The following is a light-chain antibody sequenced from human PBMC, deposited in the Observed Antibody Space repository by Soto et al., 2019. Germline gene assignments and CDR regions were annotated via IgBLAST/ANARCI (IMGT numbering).Light chain of an antibody. CDR2: GAS. CDR3: QQYYSYPWT. J-gene: IGKJ1*01. V-gene: IGKV1-39*01. Sequence: DIQMTQSPSSLSASVGDRVTITCRASQYIGDFLNWYRQTPGKAPKLLIFGASNLHIGVPSRFSGSGSGTDFTLTISCLQSEDFATYYCQQYYSYPWTFGQGTKVDIK. CDR1: QYIGDF.